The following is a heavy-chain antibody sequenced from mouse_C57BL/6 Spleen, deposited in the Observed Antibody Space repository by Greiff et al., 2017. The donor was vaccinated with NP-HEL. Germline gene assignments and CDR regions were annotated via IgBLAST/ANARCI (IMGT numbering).Heavy chain of an antibody. D-gene: IGHD1-1*01. CDR1: GFTFSDYG. Sequence: EVQLKESGGGLVKPGGSLTLSCAASGFTFSDYGMHWVRQAPEQGLEWVAYISSGSSTIYYDDTVKGRFTISRDNDKNTLFLQMTSLRSEDTAMYYCARRSSSYDFDYWGQGTTLTVSS. CDR3: ARRSSSYDFDY. CDR2: ISSGSSTI. V-gene: IGHV5-17*01. J-gene: IGHJ2*01.